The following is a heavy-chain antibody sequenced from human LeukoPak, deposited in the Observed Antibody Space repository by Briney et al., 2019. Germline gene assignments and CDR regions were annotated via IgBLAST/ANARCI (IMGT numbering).Heavy chain of an antibody. CDR3: ARDRRGSGTFYTYGMDV. CDR1: GFTFSRHD. J-gene: IGHJ6*02. V-gene: IGHV3-48*04. CDR2: ITTSSGTI. Sequence: PGGSLSLSCAASGFTFSRHDMNWVRQVPGKGLEWLSYITTSSGTIDYADSVKGRFTVSRDNAKNSLYLQMNSLRAEDTAVYYCARDRRGSGTFYTYGMDVWGQGTTVIVSS. D-gene: IGHD3-10*01.